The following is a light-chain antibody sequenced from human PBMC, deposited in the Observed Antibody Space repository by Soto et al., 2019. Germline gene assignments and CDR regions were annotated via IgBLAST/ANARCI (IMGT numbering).Light chain of an antibody. CDR1: QSISKW. CDR3: QQYKSDWT. V-gene: IGKV1-5*03. Sequence: DIQMTQSPSTLSASVGDRVTITCRASQSISKWLAWYQQRPGSAPKVLIYKASNLATGVPSRFSGFGSGTEFTLTISALQPDGFVIYFCQQYKSDWTFGQGTKVEI. CDR2: KAS. J-gene: IGKJ1*01.